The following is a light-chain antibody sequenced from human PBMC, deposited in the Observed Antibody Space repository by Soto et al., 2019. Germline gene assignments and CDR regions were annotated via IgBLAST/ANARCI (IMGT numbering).Light chain of an antibody. CDR1: QSVSSY. Sequence: IVLTQSPATLSLSPGERATLSCRASQSVSSYLAWYPQKPSQAPRLLIYDASNMATGIPARFSRSVSGTHLTLTISGLEPEDFAVYYCQQRSNFLTFGGGTKVEI. V-gene: IGKV3-11*01. CDR3: QQRSNFLT. CDR2: DAS. J-gene: IGKJ4*01.